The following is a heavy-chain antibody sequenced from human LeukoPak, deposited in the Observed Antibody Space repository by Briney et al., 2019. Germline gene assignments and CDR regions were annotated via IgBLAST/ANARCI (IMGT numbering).Heavy chain of an antibody. CDR1: GFTFSSYG. D-gene: IGHD2-2*01. V-gene: IGHV3-33*01. CDR3: ARGRYCSSASCYSYYYYYNMDV. CDR2: IWYDGSNK. Sequence: GALRLSCAASGFTFSSYGMHWVRQAPGKGLEWVAVIWYDGSNKYYADSVKGRFTISRDKSKNTLFVQMNSLRVEDTAVYYCARGRYCSSASCYSYYYYYNMDVWGQGTTVAVSS. J-gene: IGHJ6*02.